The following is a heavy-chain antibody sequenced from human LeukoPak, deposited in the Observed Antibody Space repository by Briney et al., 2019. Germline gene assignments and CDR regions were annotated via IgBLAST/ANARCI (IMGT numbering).Heavy chain of an antibody. D-gene: IGHD5-24*01. V-gene: IGHV4-34*01. J-gene: IGHJ4*02. CDR3: ARDTEMLGFDY. Sequence: SETLSLTCAVYGGSFSGYYWSWIRQPPGKGLEWIGEINHSGSTNYNPSLKSRVTMSVDTSKNQFSLKLSSVTAADTAVYYCARDTEMLGFDYWGQGTLVTVSS. CDR2: INHSGST. CDR1: GGSFSGYY.